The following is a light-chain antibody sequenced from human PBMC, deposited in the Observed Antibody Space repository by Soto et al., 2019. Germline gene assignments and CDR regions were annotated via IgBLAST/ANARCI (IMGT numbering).Light chain of an antibody. CDR3: QQFSSYPLT. CDR1: QTVSSSF. J-gene: IGKJ4*01. CDR2: DAY. V-gene: IGKV3-20*01. Sequence: EIVLTQSPGTVSLSPGERATLSCRASQTVSSSFIAWYQQKPGQAHRLLIYDAYSRATGIQDRFSGGGSGTDFALTIRRLEPEDFAVYYCQQFSSYPLTFGGGTKVDIK.